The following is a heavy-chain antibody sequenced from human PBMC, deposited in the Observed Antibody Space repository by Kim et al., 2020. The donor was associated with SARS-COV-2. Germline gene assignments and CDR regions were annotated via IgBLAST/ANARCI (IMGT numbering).Heavy chain of an antibody. V-gene: IGHV4-31*03. CDR3: ASGYKRLWLFGDILAPNYFDA. Sequence: SETLSLTCTVSGASVTSPTYFWNWIRQQPGKGLEWIGYIYYGGSIHSNPSLKSRITLSVDTSKNQFSLKLNSVTAADTAVYYCASGYKRLWLFGDILAPNYFDAWGLGTLVTVSS. D-gene: IGHD3-10*02. CDR2: IYYGGSI. CDR1: GASVTSPTYF. J-gene: IGHJ5*02.